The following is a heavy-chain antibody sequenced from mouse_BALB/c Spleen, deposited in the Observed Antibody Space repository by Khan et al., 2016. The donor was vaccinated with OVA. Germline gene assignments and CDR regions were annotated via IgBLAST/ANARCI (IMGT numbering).Heavy chain of an antibody. CDR2: ISYSGST. Sequence: EVKVEESGPGLVKPSQSLSLTCIVTGYSITSDYAWNWIRQFPGNKLEWMGYISYSGSTNYNPSLKSRISFTRDTSKNQFFMQLNSVTTEDTDTYDRARDGARYYYARDYWGQGTSVTGSA. D-gene: IGHD1-1*02. V-gene: IGHV3-2*02. J-gene: IGHJ4*01. CDR1: GYSITSDYA. CDR3: ARDGARYYYARDY.